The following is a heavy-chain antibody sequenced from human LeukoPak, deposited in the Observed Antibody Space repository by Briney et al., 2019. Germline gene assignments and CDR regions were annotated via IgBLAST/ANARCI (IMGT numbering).Heavy chain of an antibody. CDR3: ARSDAITPIDY. CDR1: GGSISSGNYY. CDR2: VYTSGNT. D-gene: IGHD3-16*01. Sequence: PSETLSLTRTVSGGSISSGNYYWSWIRQPAGKGLEWIGRVYTSGNTNYNPSLKSRVTISVDTSKNQFSLKLSSVTAADTAVYYCARSDAITPIDYWGQGTLVTVSS. J-gene: IGHJ4*02. V-gene: IGHV4-61*02.